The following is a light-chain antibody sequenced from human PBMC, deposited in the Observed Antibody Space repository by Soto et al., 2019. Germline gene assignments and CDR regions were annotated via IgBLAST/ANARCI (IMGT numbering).Light chain of an antibody. Sequence: QAVLTQPASVSGSPGQSITISCTGSSSDVGGYDYVSWYQQHPGKAPKLIIYDVSNRPSGVSNRFSGSKSGNTASLTISGLQAEDEADYYCSSYTSSHTRVFGGGTQLTVL. CDR1: SSDVGGYDY. V-gene: IGLV2-14*03. CDR3: SSYTSSHTRV. CDR2: DVS. J-gene: IGLJ2*01.